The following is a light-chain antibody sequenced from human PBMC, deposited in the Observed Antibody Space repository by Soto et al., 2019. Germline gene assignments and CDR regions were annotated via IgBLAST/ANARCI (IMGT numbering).Light chain of an antibody. CDR1: SSDVGSYNS. Sequence: QSVLTQPASVSGSPGQSISISCTGTSSDVGSYNSVSWYQQHPGKAPKLMIFEVSNRPSGVSNRFSGSKSGNTASLTISGLQADDEADYYCSSYTGSTTLVVFGGGTRSPS. V-gene: IGLV2-14*01. J-gene: IGLJ3*02. CDR3: SSYTGSTTLVV. CDR2: EVS.